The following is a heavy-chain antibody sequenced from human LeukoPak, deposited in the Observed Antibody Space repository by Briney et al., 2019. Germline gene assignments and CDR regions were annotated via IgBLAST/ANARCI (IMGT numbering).Heavy chain of an antibody. J-gene: IGHJ5*02. CDR3: ASEAYDFWSGYYTGGS. D-gene: IGHD3-3*01. CDR2: IIPILGIA. V-gene: IGHV1-69*04. Sequence: SVKVSCKASGGTFSSYAISWVRQAPGQGLEWMGRIIPILGIANYAQKFQGRVTITADKSTSTAYMELSSLRSEDTAVYYCASEAYDFWSGYYTGGSWGQGTLVTVSS. CDR1: GGTFSSYA.